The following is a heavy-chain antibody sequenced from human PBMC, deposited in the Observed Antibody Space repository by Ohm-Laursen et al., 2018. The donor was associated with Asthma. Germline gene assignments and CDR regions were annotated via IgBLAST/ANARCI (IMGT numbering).Heavy chain of an antibody. CDR3: ARDRKVDCSSTSCYYRYYYYGTDV. D-gene: IGHD2-2*01. CDR2: STNSGSYI. J-gene: IGHJ6*02. CDR1: GFSVSDYD. Sequence: SLRLSCAASGFSVSDYDMTWVRQAPGKALEWVASSTNSGSYIYYAHSVKGRFTISKENAWNSLSLQMNSLRAEDTAVYYCARDRKVDCSSTSCYYRYYYYGTDVWGQGTTVTVSS. V-gene: IGHV3-21*04.